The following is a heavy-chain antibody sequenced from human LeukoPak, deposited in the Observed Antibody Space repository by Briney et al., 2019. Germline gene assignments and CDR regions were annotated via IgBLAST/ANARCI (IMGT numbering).Heavy chain of an antibody. J-gene: IGHJ4*02. CDR2: MKYGAST. CDR3: ARNYIEFDY. CDR1: GGSITRSINY. Sequence: SETLSLTCTVSGGSITRSINYWAWIRQPPGTGPEWIATMKYGASTFYNPSLKSRVTISVDTSKNQFSLKLSSVTAADTAVYYCARNYIEFDYWGQGTLVTVSS. V-gene: IGHV4-39*01. D-gene: IGHD5-24*01.